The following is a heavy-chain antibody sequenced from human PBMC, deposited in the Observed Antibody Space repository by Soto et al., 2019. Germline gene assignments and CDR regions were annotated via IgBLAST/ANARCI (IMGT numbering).Heavy chain of an antibody. Sequence: QVQLVQSGAEVKKPGSSVKVSCKASGGTFSSYTISWVRQAPGQGLEWMGRIIPILGIATDAQKFQGRVTITADKSTSTAYMELSGRRSEDTAVYYCAREMGGKDWHDGYYYGMDVWGQGTTVTVSS. CDR1: GGTFSSYT. D-gene: IGHD1-1*01. CDR2: IIPILGIA. V-gene: IGHV1-69*08. CDR3: AREMGGKDWHDGYYYGMDV. J-gene: IGHJ6*02.